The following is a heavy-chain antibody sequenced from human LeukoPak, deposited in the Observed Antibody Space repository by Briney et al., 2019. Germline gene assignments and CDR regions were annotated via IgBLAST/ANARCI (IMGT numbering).Heavy chain of an antibody. D-gene: IGHD2-15*01. Sequence: GGSLRLPCAASGVTFSSYWMHWVRQAPGKGLVWVSRINNDGSSAYYADSVKGRFTISRDNAKNSLYLQMNSLRAEDTAVYYCARGSRVIDYWGQGTLVT. V-gene: IGHV3-74*01. J-gene: IGHJ4*02. CDR1: GVTFSSYW. CDR3: ARGSRVIDY. CDR2: INNDGSSA.